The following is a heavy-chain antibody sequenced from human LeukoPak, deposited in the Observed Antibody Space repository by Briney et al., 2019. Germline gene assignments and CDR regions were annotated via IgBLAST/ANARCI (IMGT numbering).Heavy chain of an antibody. CDR3: ARDSTGGGYFDY. J-gene: IGHJ4*02. CDR2: IYSGGST. D-gene: IGHD2-8*02. V-gene: IGHV3-53*01. CDR1: GFTVSSNY. Sequence: GGSLRLSCAASGFTVSSNYMSWVRQAPGKGLEWGSVIYSGGSTYYADSVKGRFTISRDNSKNTLYLQTNSLRAEDTAVYYCARDSTGGGYFDYWGQGTLVTVSS.